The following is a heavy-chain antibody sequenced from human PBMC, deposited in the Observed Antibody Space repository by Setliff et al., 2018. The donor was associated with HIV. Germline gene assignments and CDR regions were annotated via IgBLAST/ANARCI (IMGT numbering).Heavy chain of an antibody. D-gene: IGHD2-2*01. CDR2: ISPSDNRT. CDR3: ARAPRGVGSSSYFDY. V-gene: IGHV1-46*01. CDR1: GYTLGGNY. J-gene: IGHJ4*02. Sequence: ASVKVSCKASGYTLGGNYMHWVRQAPGQGVEWVGKISPSDNRTYYAQKFQGRVTITADKSTSTAYMELISLRSEDTAVYYCARAPRGVGSSSYFDYWGQGALVTVSS.